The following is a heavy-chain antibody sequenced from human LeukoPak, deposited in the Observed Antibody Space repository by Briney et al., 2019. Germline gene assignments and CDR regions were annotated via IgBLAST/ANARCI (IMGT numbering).Heavy chain of an antibody. V-gene: IGHV3-48*01. CDR1: GFTFSSYS. J-gene: IGHJ6*02. CDR3: ARDMVRGYYGMDV. CDR2: ISSSSSTI. D-gene: IGHD3-10*01. Sequence: GGSLRLSCAASGFTFSSYSMNWVRQAPGKGLEWVSYISSSSSTIYYADSVKGRFTTSRDNAKNSLYLQMNSLRAEDTAVYYCARDMVRGYYGMDVWGQGTTVTVSS.